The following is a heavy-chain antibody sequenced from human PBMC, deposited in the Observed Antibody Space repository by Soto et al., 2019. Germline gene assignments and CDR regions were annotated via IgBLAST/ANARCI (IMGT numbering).Heavy chain of an antibody. CDR1: GFTFSGYE. V-gene: IGHV3-48*03. CDR3: ARESEDLTSNFDY. Sequence: PGGSLRLSCAASGFTFSGYEMNWVRQAPGKGLEWVSYISTSESIVYYADSVRGRFTISRDNAKNSLYLEMNSLRAEDTAVYYCARESEDLTSNFDYWGQGTLVTVSS. CDR2: ISTSESIV. J-gene: IGHJ4*02.